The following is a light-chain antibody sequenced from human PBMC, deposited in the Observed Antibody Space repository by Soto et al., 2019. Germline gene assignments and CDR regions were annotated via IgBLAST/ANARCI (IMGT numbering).Light chain of an antibody. CDR2: GAS. Sequence: EIVMTQSPAILSVSPGERATLSCRASQSVSTNLAWFQQKPGQTPRLLFNGASTRATGIPARFTGSGSGTEFILTISSLQSEDLAVYYCQQYDIWPPTFGQGTKVEIK. CDR1: QSVSTN. J-gene: IGKJ1*01. V-gene: IGKV3-15*01. CDR3: QQYDIWPPT.